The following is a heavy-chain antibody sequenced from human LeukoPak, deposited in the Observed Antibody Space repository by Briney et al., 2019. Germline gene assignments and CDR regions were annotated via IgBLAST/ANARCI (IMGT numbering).Heavy chain of an antibody. CDR2: ISGSGGST. J-gene: IGHJ4*02. V-gene: IGHV3-23*01. CDR1: GFTFSSYA. CDR3: APPRGFGSAFDY. D-gene: IGHD3-10*01. Sequence: GSLRLSCAASGFTFSSYAMSWVRQAPGKGLEWVSAISGSGGSTYYADSVKGRFTISRDNSKNTLYLQMNSLRAEDTAVYYCAPPRGFGSAFDYWGQGTLVTVSS.